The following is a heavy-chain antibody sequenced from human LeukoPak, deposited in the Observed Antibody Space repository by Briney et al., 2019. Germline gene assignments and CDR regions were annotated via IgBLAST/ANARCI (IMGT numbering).Heavy chain of an antibody. J-gene: IGHJ4*02. CDR1: GFTFSSYA. CDR2: ISGSGGGT. D-gene: IGHD6-13*01. V-gene: IGHV3-23*01. CDR3: AKEGAEQQLVREVDY. Sequence: GGSLRLSCAASGFTFSSYAMTWVRQAPGKGLEWVSGISGSGGGTYYADSVKGRFTISRDNSKNTLYLQMNSLRAEDTAVYYCAKEGAEQQLVREVDYWGQGTLVIVSS.